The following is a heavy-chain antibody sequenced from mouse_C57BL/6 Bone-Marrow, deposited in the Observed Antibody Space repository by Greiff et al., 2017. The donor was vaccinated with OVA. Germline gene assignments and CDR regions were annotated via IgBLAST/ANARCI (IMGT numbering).Heavy chain of an antibody. Sequence: QVQLQQSGAELVRPGTSVKVSCKASGYAFTNYLTEWVKQRPGQGLEWIGVINPGSGGTNYNEKFKGKATLTADKSSSTAYMQLSSLTSEDSAVYFCARSRGPYYYAMDYWGQGTSVTVSS. J-gene: IGHJ4*01. CDR2: INPGSGGT. V-gene: IGHV1-54*01. CDR3: ARSRGPYYYAMDY. CDR1: GYAFTNYL.